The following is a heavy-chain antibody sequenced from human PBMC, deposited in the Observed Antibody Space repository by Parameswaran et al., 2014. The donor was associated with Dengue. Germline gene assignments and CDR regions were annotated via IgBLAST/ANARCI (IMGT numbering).Heavy chain of an antibody. D-gene: IGHD3-22*01. Sequence: WIRQPPGKGLEWVSSISSSSSYIYYADSVKGRFTISRDNAKNSLYLQMNSLRAEDTAVYYCARGGDYYDSSGYYYVYGPAHFYYFDYWGQGTLVTVSS. J-gene: IGHJ4*02. V-gene: IGHV3-21*01. CDR3: ARGGDYYDSSGYYYVYGPAHFYYFDY. CDR2: ISSSSSYI.